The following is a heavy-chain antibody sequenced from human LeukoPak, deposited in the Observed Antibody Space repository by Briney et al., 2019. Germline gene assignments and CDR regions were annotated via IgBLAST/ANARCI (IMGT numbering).Heavy chain of an antibody. CDR2: ISAYNGNT. Sequence: ASVKVSCKASGGTFSSYAISWVRQAPGQGLEWMGWISAYNGNTNYAQKLQGRVTMTTDTSTSTAYMELRSLRSDDTAVYYCASGGLDYYYYYMDVWGKGTTVTVSS. J-gene: IGHJ6*03. V-gene: IGHV1-18*01. CDR1: GGTFSSYA. D-gene: IGHD2-15*01. CDR3: ASGGLDYYYYYMDV.